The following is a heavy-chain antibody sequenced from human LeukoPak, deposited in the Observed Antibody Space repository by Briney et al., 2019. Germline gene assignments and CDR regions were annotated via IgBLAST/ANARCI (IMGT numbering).Heavy chain of an antibody. Sequence: ASVKVSCKASGYTFADYYIHWVRQAPGQGLEWMGWINPNSGGTNYAQKFQGRVTMTRDTSISTAYMELSRLRSDDTAVYYCARDKQQLEYYYYYYYMDVWGKGTTVTISS. CDR2: INPNSGGT. CDR1: GYTFADYY. D-gene: IGHD6-13*01. CDR3: ARDKQQLEYYYYYYYMDV. J-gene: IGHJ6*03. V-gene: IGHV1-2*02.